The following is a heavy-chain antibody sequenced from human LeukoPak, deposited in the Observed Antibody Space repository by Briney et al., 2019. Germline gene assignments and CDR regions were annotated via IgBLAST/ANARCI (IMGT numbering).Heavy chain of an antibody. V-gene: IGHV4-38-2*02. J-gene: IGHJ5*02. D-gene: IGHD6-13*01. CDR1: GYSITSGFF. CDR3: ARERSVPAAGNWFDP. Sequence: SETLSLTRTVSGYSITSGFFWAWIRQPPGKGLEWIGSLYHSGSTHFSPSLKSRVTISLDTSKNQFSLNLASVTAADTAFYYCARERSVPAAGNWFDPWGQGTLVTVSS. CDR2: LYHSGST.